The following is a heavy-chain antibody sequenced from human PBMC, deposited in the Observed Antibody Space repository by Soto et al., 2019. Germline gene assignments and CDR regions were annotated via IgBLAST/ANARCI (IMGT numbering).Heavy chain of an antibody. J-gene: IGHJ3*02. CDR3: ARDFRGSGSYYAKAGDAFDI. CDR2: INPNRGGT. D-gene: IGHD3-10*01. Sequence: QVQLVQSGAEVKKPGASVKVSCKASGYTFTGYYMHWVRQAPGQGLEWMGWINPNRGGTNYAQKLQGWVTMTRDTSISTAYMELSRLRSDDTAVYYCARDFRGSGSYYAKAGDAFDIWGQGTMVTVSS. CDR1: GYTFTGYY. V-gene: IGHV1-2*04.